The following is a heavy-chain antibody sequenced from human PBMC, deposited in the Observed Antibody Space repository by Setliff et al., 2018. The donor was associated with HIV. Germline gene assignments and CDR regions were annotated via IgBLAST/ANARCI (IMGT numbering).Heavy chain of an antibody. V-gene: IGHV1-69*05. J-gene: IGHJ5*02. Sequence: GASVKVSCKASGGSFSSYAISWVRQAPGQGLEWMGGIIPIFGTAKYAQKFQGRVTITRDTSASTAYLELSSLRSEDTAVYYCARPVGGTGFDPWGQGTLVTVSS. CDR3: ARPVGGTGFDP. CDR2: IIPIFGTA. D-gene: IGHD1-26*01. CDR1: GGSFSSYA.